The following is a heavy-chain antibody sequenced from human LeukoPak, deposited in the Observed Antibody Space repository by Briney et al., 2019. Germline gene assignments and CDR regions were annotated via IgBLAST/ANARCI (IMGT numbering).Heavy chain of an antibody. J-gene: IGHJ6*04. V-gene: IGHV6-1*01. D-gene: IGHD1-26*01. CDR2: TYYRSKWYN. Sequence: SQTLSLTCAISGDSVSSNSAAWNWITQSPSRGLEWVGRTYYRSKWYNGYAVSVKSRITINPDTSKNQFSLQLNSVTPEDTALYYCARSGDTGSLDVWGKGTTVTVSS. CDR1: GDSVSSNSAA. CDR3: ARSGDTGSLDV.